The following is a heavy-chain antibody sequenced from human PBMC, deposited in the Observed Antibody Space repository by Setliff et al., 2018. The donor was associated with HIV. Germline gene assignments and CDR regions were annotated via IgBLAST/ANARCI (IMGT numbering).Heavy chain of an antibody. CDR3: ARDQLYTKATFDV. V-gene: IGHV3-7*01. D-gene: IGHD3-16*02. CDR2: IKEDGSEK. CDR1: EFTYNKYW. Sequence: PGGSLRLSCAASEFTYNKYWMSWVRQAPGKGLEWVANIKEDGSEKYYVDSVKGRFTISRDNAKNSLYLQMNSLRAEDTAVYYCARDQLYTKATFDVWGQGTRVTVSS. J-gene: IGHJ3*01.